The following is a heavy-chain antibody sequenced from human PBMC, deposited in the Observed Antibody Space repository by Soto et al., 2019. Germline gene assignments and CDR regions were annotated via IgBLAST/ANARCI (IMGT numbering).Heavy chain of an antibody. CDR1: GGSISSGDYY. CDR2: IYYSGNT. V-gene: IGHV4-30-4*01. Sequence: PPETLSLTCTVSGGSISSGDYYWSWIRQPPGKGLEWIGYIYYSGNTYYSPSLKSRVTISVDTSKNQFSLELSSVTAADTAMYYCARDTITTGSYYYAMDVWGQGTTVTV. D-gene: IGHD1-1*01. J-gene: IGHJ6*02. CDR3: ARDTITTGSYYYAMDV.